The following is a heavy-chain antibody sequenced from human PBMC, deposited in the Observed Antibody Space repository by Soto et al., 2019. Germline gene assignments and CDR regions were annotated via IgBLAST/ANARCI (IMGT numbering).Heavy chain of an antibody. D-gene: IGHD5-12*01. J-gene: IGHJ4*02. CDR2: VKDGGST. CDR3: ARGQEGIVATH. Sequence: QVQLQQWGAGLLKPSETLSLTCTVNSGSLTGYYWSWIRQPPGKGLEWIGEVKDGGSTNYSPSLRGRVSISADTCKNDFSLRLNSVTAADTAVYFCARGQEGIVATHWDQGALVTVSS. CDR1: SGSLTGYY. V-gene: IGHV4-34*01.